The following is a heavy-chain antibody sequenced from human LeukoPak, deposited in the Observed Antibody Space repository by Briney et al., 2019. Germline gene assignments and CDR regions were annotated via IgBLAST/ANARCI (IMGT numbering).Heavy chain of an antibody. CDR3: ARIDSGYPYTDS. CDR2: LNPHSGGT. Sequence: ASVKVSCKASGYTFTGYFMHWVRQAPGQGPEWMGRLNPHSGGTDYAQKFQDRVTMTRDASISTAYMELSSLRSDDTSVYYCARIDSGYPYTDSWGQGTLVTVSS. J-gene: IGHJ4*02. D-gene: IGHD3-22*01. CDR1: GYTFTGYF. V-gene: IGHV1-2*06.